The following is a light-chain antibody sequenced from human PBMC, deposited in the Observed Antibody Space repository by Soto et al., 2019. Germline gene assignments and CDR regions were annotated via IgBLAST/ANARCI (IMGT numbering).Light chain of an antibody. CDR1: QSVFYSSNKKNY. CDR3: HQYYTTPWT. CDR2: WAS. V-gene: IGKV4-1*01. Sequence: DIVMTQSPDSLAVSLGERATINCKSSQSVFYSSNKKNYLAWYQKKPGQPPKVIIYWASTRESGVPDRFSGSWSVTDFTLTISSLQAEDVALYYVHQYYTTPWTFGQGTKVEVK. J-gene: IGKJ1*01.